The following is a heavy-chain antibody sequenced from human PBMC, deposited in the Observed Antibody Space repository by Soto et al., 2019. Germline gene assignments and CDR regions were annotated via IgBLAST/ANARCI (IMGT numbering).Heavy chain of an antibody. D-gene: IGHD3-3*01. J-gene: IGHJ6*02. Sequence: SETLSLTCTVSGGSISSSSYYWGWIRQPPGKGLEWIGSIYYSGSTYYNPSLKSRVTISVDTSKNQFSLKLSSVTAADTAVYYCARHLTXIFGVVIGPYYYYGMDVWGQGTTVTVSS. V-gene: IGHV4-39*01. CDR3: ARHLTXIFGVVIGPYYYYGMDV. CDR1: GGSISSSSYY. CDR2: IYYSGST.